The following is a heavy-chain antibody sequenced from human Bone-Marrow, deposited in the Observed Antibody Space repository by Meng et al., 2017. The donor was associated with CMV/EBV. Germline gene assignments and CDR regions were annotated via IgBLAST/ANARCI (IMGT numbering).Heavy chain of an antibody. D-gene: IGHD1-26*01. J-gene: IGHJ5*02. V-gene: IGHV3-30*04. CDR3: AREWGTRIEPPPRYWFDP. Sequence: LTCAASGLPFGSHSMHWVRQAPGKGLEWVAVISYNGNNIVYADSVMGRFTISRDNSKNTLYLQMNSLRAEDTAVYYCAREWGTRIEPPPRYWFDPWGQGTLVTVSS. CDR2: ISYNGNNI. CDR1: GLPFGSHS.